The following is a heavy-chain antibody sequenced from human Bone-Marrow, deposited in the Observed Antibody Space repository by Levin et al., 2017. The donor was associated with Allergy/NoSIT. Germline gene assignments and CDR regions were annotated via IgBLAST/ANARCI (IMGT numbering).Heavy chain of an antibody. CDR1: GDSISSFY. D-gene: IGHD3-3*01. Sequence: PSETLSLTCTVSGDSISSFYCAWIRQPPGKGLEWIGYSYYTGSTNYNPSLKSRVTISLDTSKNQFSLKLSSVTAADTAVYYCARITFWSGYSFDPWGQGTLVTVSS. V-gene: IGHV4-59*13. J-gene: IGHJ5*02. CDR2: SYYTGST. CDR3: ARITFWSGYSFDP.